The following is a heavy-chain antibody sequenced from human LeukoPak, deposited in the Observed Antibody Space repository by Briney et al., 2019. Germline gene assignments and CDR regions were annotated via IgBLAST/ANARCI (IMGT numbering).Heavy chain of an antibody. CDR2: INPNSGDT. CDR3: ARADPSPALDY. Sequence: ASVTVSCTASGYTFTGYYMHWVRQAPGQGLEWMGWINPNSGDTNYAQKFQGRVTMTRDTSISTAYMEVSRLRSDDTAVYYCARADPSPALDYWGQGTLVTVSS. V-gene: IGHV1-2*02. CDR1: GYTFTGYY. J-gene: IGHJ4*02.